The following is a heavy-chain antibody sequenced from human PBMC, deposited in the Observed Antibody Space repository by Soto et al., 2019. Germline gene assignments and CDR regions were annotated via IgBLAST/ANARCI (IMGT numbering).Heavy chain of an antibody. Sequence: GASVKVSCKASGYTLTSYAMHWVRQAPGQRLEWMGWINAGNGNTRYSQKFQGRVTITRDTSASTAYMELSSLRSEDTAVYYCARVPGTGAFDIWGQGTMVTVSS. CDR3: ARVPGTGAFDI. V-gene: IGHV1-3*01. J-gene: IGHJ3*02. CDR2: INAGNGNT. D-gene: IGHD2-2*01. CDR1: GYTLTSYA.